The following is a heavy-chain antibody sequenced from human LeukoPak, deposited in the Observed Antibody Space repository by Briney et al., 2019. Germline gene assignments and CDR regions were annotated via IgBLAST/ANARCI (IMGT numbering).Heavy chain of an antibody. Sequence: GGSLRLSCAASGFTFSSYSMNWVRQAPGKGLEWVSSISSSSSYIYYADSVKGRFTISRDNAKNSLYLQMHSLRPEDTALYYCAKGLGYYSDYWGQGTLVTVSS. J-gene: IGHJ4*02. D-gene: IGHD1-26*01. CDR1: GFTFSSYS. CDR3: AKGLGYYSDY. CDR2: ISSSSSYI. V-gene: IGHV3-21*01.